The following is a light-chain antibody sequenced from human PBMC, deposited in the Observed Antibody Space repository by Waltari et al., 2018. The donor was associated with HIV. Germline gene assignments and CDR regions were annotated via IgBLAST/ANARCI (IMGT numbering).Light chain of an antibody. Sequence: QSVLTQPPSASGTPGLRVTFSCSGGSSSIGSNTVNWYQQVPGAAPRLLIYNNDLRPSGVPDRFSGSKSGTSASLAIRGLQAEDEADYYCAAWDDSLKDVLFGGGTKLTVL. CDR3: AAWDDSLKDVL. V-gene: IGLV1-44*01. CDR1: SSSIGSNT. CDR2: NND. J-gene: IGLJ2*01.